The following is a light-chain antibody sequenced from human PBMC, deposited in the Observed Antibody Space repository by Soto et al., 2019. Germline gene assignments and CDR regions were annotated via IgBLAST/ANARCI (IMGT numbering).Light chain of an antibody. Sequence: QSVLTQPPSVSGAPGQRVTISCTGSSSNIGAGYHVHWYQQLPGTAPKLLIYANSNRPSGVPDRFSGSKSGTSASLAITGLQAEDEADYYCQSYDSSLSGSVFGGGTKLTVL. V-gene: IGLV1-40*01. CDR3: QSYDSSLSGSV. J-gene: IGLJ2*01. CDR1: SSNIGAGYH. CDR2: ANS.